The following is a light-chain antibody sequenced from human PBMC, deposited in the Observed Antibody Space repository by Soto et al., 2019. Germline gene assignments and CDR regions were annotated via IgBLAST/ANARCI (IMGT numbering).Light chain of an antibody. Sequence: EIVLTQSPVTLSLSPGESATLSCRASQSVSSSQVAWYQQKPGQAPRLLIYGASSRATGIPDRFSGVGSETDFTLTISRLEPEDFAVYYCQQYATSPHTFGQATKLEIK. J-gene: IGKJ2*01. CDR2: GAS. CDR1: QSVSSSQ. CDR3: QQYATSPHT. V-gene: IGKV3-20*01.